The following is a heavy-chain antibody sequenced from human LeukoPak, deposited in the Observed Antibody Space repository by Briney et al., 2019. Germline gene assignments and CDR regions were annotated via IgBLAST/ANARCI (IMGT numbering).Heavy chain of an antibody. CDR1: GFTFRDYA. CDR2: ISWDSSSV. CDR3: AKDLGGPLADAFDI. Sequence: GGSLRLSCAASGFTFRDYAMSWVRQAPGKGLEWVSGISWDSSSVAYADSVKGRFTISRDNAKNSLYLQMNSLRAEDMALYYCAKDLGGPLADAFDIWGQGTMVTVSS. V-gene: IGHV3-9*03. D-gene: IGHD2-15*01. J-gene: IGHJ3*02.